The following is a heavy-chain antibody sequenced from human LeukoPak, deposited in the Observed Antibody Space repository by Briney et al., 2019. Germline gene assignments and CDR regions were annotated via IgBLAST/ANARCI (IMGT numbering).Heavy chain of an antibody. D-gene: IGHD3-3*01. CDR3: AREAYYDFWSGYYDYYYYMDV. CDR1: GGSISSYY. J-gene: IGHJ6*03. Sequence: SETLSLTCTVSGGSISSYYWSWIRQPPGKGLEWIGYIYYSGSTNYNPSLKSRVTILVDTSKNQFSLKVSSVTAADTAVYYCAREAYYDFWSGYYDYYYYMDVWGKGTTVTVSS. V-gene: IGHV4-59*12. CDR2: IYYSGST.